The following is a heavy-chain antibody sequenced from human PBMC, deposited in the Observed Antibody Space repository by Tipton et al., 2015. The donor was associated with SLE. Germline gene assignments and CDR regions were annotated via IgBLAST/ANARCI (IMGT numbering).Heavy chain of an antibody. CDR3: AKIEGGVVDY. Sequence: AVSGFTFFSYAMTWVRQTPGKGLEWVSAISGTGHETYYSDSVKGRFTISRDNSQNTLHLQMNSLRAEDAALYYCAKIEGGVVDYWGQGTLVTVSS. V-gene: IGHV3-23*01. D-gene: IGHD2-15*01. J-gene: IGHJ4*02. CDR2: ISGTGHET. CDR1: GFTFFSYA.